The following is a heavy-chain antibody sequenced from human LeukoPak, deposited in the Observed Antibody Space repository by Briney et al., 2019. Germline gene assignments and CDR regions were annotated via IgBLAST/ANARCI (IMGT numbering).Heavy chain of an antibody. CDR2: ISGSGGST. D-gene: IGHD5-18*01. J-gene: IGHJ3*02. CDR3: AKTSGDTAMAYDAFDI. V-gene: IGHV3-23*01. Sequence: GGSLRLSCAASGFTFSSYAMSWVRQAPGKGLEWVSAISGSGGSTYYADSVKGRFTISRDNSKNTLYLQMNSLRAEDTAVYYCAKTSGDTAMAYDAFDIWGQGTMVTVSS. CDR1: GFTFSSYA.